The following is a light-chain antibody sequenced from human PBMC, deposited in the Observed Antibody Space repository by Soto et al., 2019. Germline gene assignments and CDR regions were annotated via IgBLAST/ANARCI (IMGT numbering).Light chain of an antibody. CDR3: QQYNSYSRT. CDR1: QSISSW. J-gene: IGKJ1*01. V-gene: IGKV1-5*03. Sequence: DIQMTQSPSTLSASVGDRVTITGRASQSISSWLAWYQQKPGKAPKLLIYKASSLESGVPSRFSGSGSGTEFTLTISSLQPDDFATYYCQQYNSYSRTCGQGTKVDIK. CDR2: KAS.